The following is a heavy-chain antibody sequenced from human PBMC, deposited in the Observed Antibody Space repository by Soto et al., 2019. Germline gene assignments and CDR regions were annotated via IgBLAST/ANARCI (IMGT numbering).Heavy chain of an antibody. CDR1: SDSISSYY. CDR3: ARAVGDPLYYLDY. Sequence: QVQLQESGPGLVRPSETLSLTCTVSSDSISSYYWIWIRQSPGKGLEWIGYTDYSGNTNYNPSLKSRVTISGDTSQNQFSLRLSSVTAADTAVYYCARAVGDPLYYLDYWGQGPLVTVSS. J-gene: IGHJ4*02. D-gene: IGHD6-19*01. CDR2: TDYSGNT. V-gene: IGHV4-59*08.